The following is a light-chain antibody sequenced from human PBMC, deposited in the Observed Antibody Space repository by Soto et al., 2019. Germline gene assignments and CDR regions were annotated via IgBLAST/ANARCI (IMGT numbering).Light chain of an antibody. CDR2: SAY. CDR3: VLYLGSGIWV. CDR1: SGSVSASYG. Sequence: QTVVTQEPSFSVSPGGTVTLTCGLSSGSVSASYGPSWYQQTPGQAPRRLIYSAYTRSSGVPDRFSGSILGNKVALTITGAQADDESDYYCVLYLGSGIWVFGGGTKLTVL. V-gene: IGLV8-61*01. J-gene: IGLJ3*02.